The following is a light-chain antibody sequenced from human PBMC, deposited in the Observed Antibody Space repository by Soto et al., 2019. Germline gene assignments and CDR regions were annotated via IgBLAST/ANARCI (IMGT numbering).Light chain of an antibody. CDR3: SSYAGSSTHVV. CDR2: EGT. CDR1: SSDVGSYNL. Sequence: QSALTQPASVSGSPGQSITISCTGISSDVGSYNLVSWYQQHPGKAPKVMIYEGTKRPSGVSNRFSGSRPGNTASLTISGLQAADEAHYYCSSYAGSSTHVVFGGGTTLTVL. V-gene: IGLV2-23*01. J-gene: IGLJ2*01.